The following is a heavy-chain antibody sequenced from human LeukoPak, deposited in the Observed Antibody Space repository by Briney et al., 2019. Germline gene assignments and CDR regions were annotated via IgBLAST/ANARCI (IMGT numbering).Heavy chain of an antibody. J-gene: IGHJ4*02. CDR2: INPNSGGT. Sequence: ASVKVSCKASGYTFTSYYMHWVRQAPGQGLEWMGWINPNSGGTNYAQKFQGRVTMTRDTSISTAYMELSRLRSDDTAVYYFARFRRDGYPFDYWGQGTLVTVSS. CDR1: GYTFTSYY. CDR3: ARFRRDGYPFDY. V-gene: IGHV1-2*02. D-gene: IGHD5-24*01.